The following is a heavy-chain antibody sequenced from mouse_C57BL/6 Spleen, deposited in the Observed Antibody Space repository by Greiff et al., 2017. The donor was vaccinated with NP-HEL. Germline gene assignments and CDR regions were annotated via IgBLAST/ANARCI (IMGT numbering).Heavy chain of an antibody. CDR3: ARQTGSMDY. V-gene: IGHV5-15*01. J-gene: IGHJ4*01. Sequence: EVKLVESGGGLVQPGGSLKLSCAASGFTFSDYGMAWVRQAPRKGPEWVAFISNLAYSIYYADTVTGRFTISRRNAKNTLYLEMSSLRSEDTAMYYCARQTGSMDYWGQGTSVTVSS. CDR1: GFTFSDYG. CDR2: ISNLAYSI.